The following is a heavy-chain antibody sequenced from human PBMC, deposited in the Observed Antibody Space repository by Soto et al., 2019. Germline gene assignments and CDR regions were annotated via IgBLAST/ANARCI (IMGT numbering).Heavy chain of an antibody. CDR2: VISLCGTA. D-gene: IGHD4-17*01. V-gene: IGHV1-69*01. CDR3: AREVGYGDCSAALLD. J-gene: IGHJ4*02. Sequence: VQLMQSGAEVKKPGSSVKVSCKASGGTFSSHSINWVRQAPGQGLEWMGGVISLCGTANYAHNFKGRVTITADQSTSTAYMELNSLRSDDTAVYDCAREVGYGDCSAALLDWGQGTLVTVSS. CDR1: GGTFSSHS.